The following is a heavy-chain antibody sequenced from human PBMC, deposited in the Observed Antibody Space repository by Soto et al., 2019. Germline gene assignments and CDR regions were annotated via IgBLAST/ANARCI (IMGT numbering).Heavy chain of an antibody. V-gene: IGHV4-31*03. J-gene: IGHJ3*02. CDR2: INYSGST. CDR3: ARDVLGYCSGGSCSDAFDI. D-gene: IGHD2-15*01. Sequence: TLSLTCTVSGGSISSGGYYWSWIRQHPGKGLEWIGYINYSGSTYYNPSLKSRVTISVDTSKNQFSLKLSSVTAADTAVYYCARDVLGYCSGGSCSDAFDIWGQGTMVT. CDR1: GGSISSGGYY.